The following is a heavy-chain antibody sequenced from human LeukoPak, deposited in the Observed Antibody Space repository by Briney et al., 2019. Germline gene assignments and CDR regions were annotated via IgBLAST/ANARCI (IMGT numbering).Heavy chain of an antibody. CDR2: IYHSGST. D-gene: IGHD3-22*01. CDR3: ARGDSSGYPHFDY. V-gene: IGHV4-38-2*02. Sequence: SETLSLTCTVSGYSISSGYYWGWIRQPPGKGLEWIGSIYHSGSTYYNPSLKSRVTISVDTSKNQFSLKLSSVTAADTAVYYCARGDSSGYPHFDYWGQGTLVTVSS. CDR1: GYSISSGYY. J-gene: IGHJ4*02.